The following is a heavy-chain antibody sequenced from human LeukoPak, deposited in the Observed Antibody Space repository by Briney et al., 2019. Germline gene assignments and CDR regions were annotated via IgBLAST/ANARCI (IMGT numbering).Heavy chain of an antibody. CDR1: GFNFSSYA. D-gene: IGHD2-2*01. J-gene: IGHJ4*02. Sequence: GGSLRLSCAASGFNFSSYAMSWVRQAPGKGLEWVSAISGSGGSTYYAASAKGRFTISRDNSKNTLYLQMNSLRAEDTAVYYCAKGARIKVVVPAATDYWGQGTLVTVSS. V-gene: IGHV3-23*01. CDR2: ISGSGGST. CDR3: AKGARIKVVVPAATDY.